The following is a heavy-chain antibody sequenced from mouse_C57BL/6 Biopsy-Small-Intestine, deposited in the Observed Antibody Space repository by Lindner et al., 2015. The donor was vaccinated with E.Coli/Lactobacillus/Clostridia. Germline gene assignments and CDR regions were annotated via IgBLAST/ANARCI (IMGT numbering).Heavy chain of an antibody. CDR3: VYGWFAY. J-gene: IGHJ3*01. V-gene: IGHV1-34*02. CDR2: IYPNNGGT. D-gene: IGHD1-1*01. CDR1: GYTFSDHN. Sequence: VQLQESGPELVKPGTSVKISCKASGYTFSDHNVDWMKQSHGKSLEWIGYIYPNNGGTDYNQKFRNKATLTVDKSASTAYMELHSLTSEDSAVYYCVYGWFAYWGQGTLVTVSA.